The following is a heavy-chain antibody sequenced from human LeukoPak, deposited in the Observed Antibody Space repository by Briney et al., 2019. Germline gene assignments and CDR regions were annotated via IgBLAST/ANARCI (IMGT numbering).Heavy chain of an antibody. J-gene: IGHJ4*02. CDR1: GFTFSSYA. D-gene: IGHD6-19*01. Sequence: SGGSLRLSCAASGFTFSSYAMSWVCQAPGKGLERVSAISGSGGSTYYADSVKGRFTISRDNSKNTLYLQMNSLRAEDTAVYYCAKDHEYSSGWYDYWGQGTLVTVSS. CDR3: AKDHEYSSGWYDY. CDR2: ISGSGGST. V-gene: IGHV3-23*01.